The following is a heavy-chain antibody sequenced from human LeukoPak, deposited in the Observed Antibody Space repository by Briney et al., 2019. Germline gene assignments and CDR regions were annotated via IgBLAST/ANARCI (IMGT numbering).Heavy chain of an antibody. CDR1: GGSIGSGGYY. CDR3: ARGVTYSSSSDHFDY. D-gene: IGHD6-6*01. V-gene: IGHV4-31*03. Sequence: PSETLSLTCTVSGGSIGSGGYYWSWVRQHPGKGLEWIGYIYYSGSTYYNPSLKSRVTISVDTSKNQFSLKLSSVTAADTAVYYCARGVTYSSSSDHFDYWGQGTLVTVSS. CDR2: IYYSGST. J-gene: IGHJ4*02.